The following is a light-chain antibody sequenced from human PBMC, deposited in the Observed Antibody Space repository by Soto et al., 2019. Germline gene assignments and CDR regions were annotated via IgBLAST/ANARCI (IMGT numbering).Light chain of an antibody. CDR2: GAS. V-gene: IGKV3-15*01. CDR1: QSVSSN. Sequence: EMVMTQSPATLSVSPGERATLSCRASQSVSSNLAWYQQKPGQAPRLLIYGASTRATGVPARFSGSGSGTEFTPTISSLQSEDYAVYHCKHYNSGPRAFGQGTKVDIK. J-gene: IGKJ1*01. CDR3: KHYNSGPRA.